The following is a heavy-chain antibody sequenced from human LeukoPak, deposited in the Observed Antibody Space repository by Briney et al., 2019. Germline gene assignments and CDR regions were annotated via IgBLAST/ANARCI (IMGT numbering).Heavy chain of an antibody. CDR2: INHSGST. Sequence: SETLSLTCAVYGGSFSGYYWSWIRQPPGKGLEWIGEINHSGSTNYNPSLKSRVTISVDTSKNQFSLKLSSVTAADTAVYYCATESIAAAGTEGFDYWGQGTLVTVSS. V-gene: IGHV4-34*01. CDR1: GGSFSGYY. CDR3: ATESIAAAGTEGFDY. J-gene: IGHJ4*02. D-gene: IGHD6-13*01.